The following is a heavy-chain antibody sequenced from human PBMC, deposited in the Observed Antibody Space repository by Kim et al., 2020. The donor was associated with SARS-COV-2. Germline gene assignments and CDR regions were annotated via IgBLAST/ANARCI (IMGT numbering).Heavy chain of an antibody. CDR3: ARGMFSSGFDV. CDR1: GFTLNTYW. CDR2: ISNGGSST. J-gene: IGHJ6*02. V-gene: IGHV3-74*01. Sequence: GGSLRLSCVASGFTLNTYWINWVRQAPGKGLVWVSRISNGGSSTHYAGSVKGRFTMSRDNGENTVTLQMHSLRAEDTAVYYCARGMFSSGFDVWGQGTTVTSSS. D-gene: IGHD3-10*02.